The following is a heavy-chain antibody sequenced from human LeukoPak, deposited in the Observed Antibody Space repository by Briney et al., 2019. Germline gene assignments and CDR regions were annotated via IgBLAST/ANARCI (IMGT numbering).Heavy chain of an antibody. CDR2: IYYSGST. V-gene: IGHV4-59*01. J-gene: IGHJ6*03. Sequence: SETLSLTCTVSGGSISSYYWSWIRQAPGKGLEWIGYIYYSGSTTYNPSLKSRVTISVDTSKNQFSLKLSSVTAADTAVYYCAREVLVRGKPALPHYYYYYMDVWGKGTTVTVSS. CDR3: AREVLVRGKPALPHYYYYYMDV. CDR1: GGSISSYY. D-gene: IGHD3-10*01.